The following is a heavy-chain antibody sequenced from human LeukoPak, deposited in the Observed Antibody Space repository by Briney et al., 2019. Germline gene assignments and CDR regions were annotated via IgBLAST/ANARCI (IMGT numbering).Heavy chain of an antibody. V-gene: IGHV1-18*01. CDR1: GYTFTSYG. J-gene: IGHJ4*02. CDR3: ARGGGIVVVPAATQGY. D-gene: IGHD2-2*01. Sequence: GASVKVSCKASGYTFTSYGISWVRQAPGQGLEWMGWISAYNYNTNYAQKLQGRVTMTRDTSISTAYMELSRLRSDDTAVYYCARGGGIVVVPAATQGYWGQGTLVTVSS. CDR2: ISAYNYNT.